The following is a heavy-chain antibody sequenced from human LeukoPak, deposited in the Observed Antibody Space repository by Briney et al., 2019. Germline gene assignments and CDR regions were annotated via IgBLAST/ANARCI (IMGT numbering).Heavy chain of an antibody. J-gene: IGHJ4*02. Sequence: QTGGSLRLSCTASGFTFSSYTMSWVRQAPGKGLEWVAVISYDGSNKYYADSVKGRFTISRDNSKNTLYLQMNSLRAEDTAVYYCANVPHCSGGSCRDYWGQGTLVTVSS. CDR2: ISYDGSNK. D-gene: IGHD2-15*01. CDR1: GFTFSSYT. V-gene: IGHV3-30*04. CDR3: ANVPHCSGGSCRDY.